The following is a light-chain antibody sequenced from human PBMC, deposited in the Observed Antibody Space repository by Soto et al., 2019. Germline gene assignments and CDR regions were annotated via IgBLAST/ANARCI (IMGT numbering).Light chain of an antibody. CDR3: QQSFSTPYT. J-gene: IGKJ2*01. Sequence: DIPMTQSPSSLYASVGDSVTIPCRASQRINKYLNWYQQRSGRAPRLLIHTASSLHSELPSRFSGSGSGSDFTLTISSLQPEDCATYFFQQSFSTPYTFGQGTKLEI. V-gene: IGKV1-39*01. CDR2: TAS. CDR1: QRINKY.